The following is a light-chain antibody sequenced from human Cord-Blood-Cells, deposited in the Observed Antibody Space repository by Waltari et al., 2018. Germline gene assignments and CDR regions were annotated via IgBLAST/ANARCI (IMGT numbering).Light chain of an antibody. CDR1: QSISSY. V-gene: IGKV1-39*01. J-gene: IGKJ4*01. Sequence: IQMTQSPSSLSASVGDRVTITCRASQSISSYLNWYQQKPGKAPKLLIYAASSLQSGVPSRFSGSGSGTYFTLTISSLQPEDFATYYCQQSYSTPPAFGGGTKVEIK. CDR2: AAS. CDR3: QQSYSTPPA.